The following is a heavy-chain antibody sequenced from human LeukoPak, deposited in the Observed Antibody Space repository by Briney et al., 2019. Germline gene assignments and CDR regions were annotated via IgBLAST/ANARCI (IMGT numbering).Heavy chain of an antibody. CDR2: IYYSGNT. CDR1: GGSISSYY. Sequence: SETLSLTCTVSGGSISSYYWSWIRQPSGKGLEWIGYIYYSGNTNYNPSLKSRVTISVDTSKNQFSLKVNSVTAADTAVYYCAGSSSWYEGWFDPWGQGTLVTVSS. CDR3: AGSSSWYEGWFDP. D-gene: IGHD6-13*01. V-gene: IGHV4-59*01. J-gene: IGHJ5*02.